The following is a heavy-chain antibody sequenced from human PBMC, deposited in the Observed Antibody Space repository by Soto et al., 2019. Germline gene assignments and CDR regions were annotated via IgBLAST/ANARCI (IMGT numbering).Heavy chain of an antibody. Sequence: GPLRLHCAASKVNFIYYAMSWVRQAPGKGREWVSTISGSGGSTYYADSVKGRFTISRDNSKNTLYLQMNSLRAEDTAVYYCASDWGRDSYHNAFDIW. J-gene: IGHJ3*02. CDR1: KVNFIYYA. CDR3: ASDWGRDSYHNAFDI. CDR2: ISGSGGST. D-gene: IGHD3-16*01. V-gene: IGHV3-23*01.